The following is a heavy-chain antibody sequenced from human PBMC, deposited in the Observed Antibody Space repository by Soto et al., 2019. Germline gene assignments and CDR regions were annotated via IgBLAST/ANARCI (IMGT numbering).Heavy chain of an antibody. CDR1: GFTVSSYS. CDR3: AREGLLPGFDP. D-gene: IGHD2-15*01. J-gene: IGHJ5*02. CDR2: ISSGSSTI. Sequence: EVQLVESGGGLVQPGGSLRLSCAASGFTVSSYSMNWVPQAPGKGLEWVSYISSGSSTIYYADSVKGRFTISRDNAKNTPYLQLNSLRGEDTAVSYCAREGLLPGFDPRRQGTLVTVSS. V-gene: IGHV3-48*01.